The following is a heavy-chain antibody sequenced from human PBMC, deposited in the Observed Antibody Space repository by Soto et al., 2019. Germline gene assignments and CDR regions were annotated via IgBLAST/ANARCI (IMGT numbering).Heavy chain of an antibody. Sequence: EVQLVESGGGLVQPGRSLRLSCAASGFTFDDYAMHWVRQAPGKGLEWVSGISWNSGSIGYADSVKGRFTISRDNAKNSLYLQMNSLRAEDTALYYCATDSENYYYYGMDVWGQGTTVTVSS. V-gene: IGHV3-9*01. CDR1: GFTFDDYA. J-gene: IGHJ6*02. CDR3: ATDSENYYYYGMDV. CDR2: ISWNSGSI.